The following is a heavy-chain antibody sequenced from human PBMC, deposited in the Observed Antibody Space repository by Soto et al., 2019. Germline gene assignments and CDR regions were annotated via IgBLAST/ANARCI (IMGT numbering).Heavy chain of an antibody. CDR3: ARLHCDSPNCVPLDP. J-gene: IGHJ5*02. D-gene: IGHD2-2*01. Sequence: QLQLQESGPGLVKPSETLSLTCTVSGGSISDDTYYWGWIRQPPGKGLEWIGSIYYSGTSSYNPSLKSRVTMSVDTSKKQLTLRLISVTAADTAVYYCARLHCDSPNCVPLDPWGQGTLFIVSS. CDR2: IYYSGTS. CDR1: GGSISDDTYY. V-gene: IGHV4-39*01.